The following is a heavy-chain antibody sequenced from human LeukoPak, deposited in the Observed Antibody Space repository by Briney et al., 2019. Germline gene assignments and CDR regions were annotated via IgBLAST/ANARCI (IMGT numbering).Heavy chain of an antibody. Sequence: PSETLSLTCTVSGYSISSGYYWGWIRQPLGKGLEWIGSIYHSGSTYYNPSLKSRVTISVDTSKNQFSLKLSSVTAADTAVYYCARWDGSGPGFLPPITNAFDIWGQGTMVTVSS. V-gene: IGHV4-38-2*02. CDR2: IYHSGST. CDR1: GYSISSGYY. D-gene: IGHD1-26*01. CDR3: ARWDGSGPGFLPPITNAFDI. J-gene: IGHJ3*02.